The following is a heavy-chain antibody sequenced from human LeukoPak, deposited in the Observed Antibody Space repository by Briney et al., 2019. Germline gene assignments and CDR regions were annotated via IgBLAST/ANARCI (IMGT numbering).Heavy chain of an antibody. V-gene: IGHV4-4*07. J-gene: IGHJ4*02. CDR3: ARQPIGPYYFDY. CDR2: IYNGGSA. D-gene: IGHD1-14*01. CDR1: GASVSNYY. Sequence: SETLSLTCTVSGASVSNYYWSWLRQPAGKGLEWIGRIYNGGSANYSPSLQSLISMSVDTSKNQFSLRLKSVTAADTAVYYCARQPIGPYYFDYWGQGTLVTVSS.